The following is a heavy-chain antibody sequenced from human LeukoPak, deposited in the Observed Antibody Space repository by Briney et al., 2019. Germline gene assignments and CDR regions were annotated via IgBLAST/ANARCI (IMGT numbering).Heavy chain of an antibody. CDR3: AKDEVPHYYYYGMDV. V-gene: IGHV3-48*01. CDR2: ISSSSSTI. Sequence: GGSLRLSCAASGFTFSSYSMNWVRQAPGKGLEWVSYISSSSSTIYYADSVKGRFTISRDNSKNTLYLQMNSLRAEDTAVYYCAKDEVPHYYYYGMDVWGQGTTVTVSS. CDR1: GFTFSSYS. D-gene: IGHD1-1*01. J-gene: IGHJ6*02.